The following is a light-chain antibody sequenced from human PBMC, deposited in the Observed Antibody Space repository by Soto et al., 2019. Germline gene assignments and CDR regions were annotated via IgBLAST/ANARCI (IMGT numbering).Light chain of an antibody. Sequence: QPALTQPASVSGSPGQSITISCTGTSSDVGGYNYVSWYQQHPGKAPKLMIYDVSNRPSGVSNRFSGSKSGNTASLTISGLQAEDEADYYCCSYPGSSILYVFGTGTKVTVL. CDR3: CSYPGSSILYV. V-gene: IGLV2-14*01. CDR2: DVS. J-gene: IGLJ1*01. CDR1: SSDVGGYNY.